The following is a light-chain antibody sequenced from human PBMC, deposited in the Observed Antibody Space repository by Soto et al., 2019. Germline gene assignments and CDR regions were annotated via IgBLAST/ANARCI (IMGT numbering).Light chain of an antibody. V-gene: IGLV1-47*01. CDR1: SSNIGSNY. J-gene: IGLJ2*01. Sequence: QSVLTQPPSASGTPGQRVTISCSGSSSNIGSNYVYWYQQLPGTAPKLLIYRNNQRPSGVPDRFSGSKSGTSASLAISGLRSEDEDDYYCAAWDDSLSGPVFGGGTKLPVL. CDR2: RNN. CDR3: AAWDDSLSGPV.